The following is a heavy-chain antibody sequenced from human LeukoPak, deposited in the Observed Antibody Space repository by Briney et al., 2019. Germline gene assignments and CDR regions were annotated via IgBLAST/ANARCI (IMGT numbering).Heavy chain of an antibody. V-gene: IGHV3-21*01. CDR2: FGTRSTSI. CDR3: AGSSDVVPAAHEYYYYYGMDV. D-gene: IGHD2-2*01. Sequence: GGSLRLSCTASGFTFSGYSMNWIRQAPGKGLEWVSSFGTRSTSIYHAGSVKGRFAISRDNAKNSLYLQMNSLRAEDTAVYYCAGSSDVVPAAHEYYYYYGMDVWGQGTTVTVSS. CDR1: GFTFSGYS. J-gene: IGHJ6*02.